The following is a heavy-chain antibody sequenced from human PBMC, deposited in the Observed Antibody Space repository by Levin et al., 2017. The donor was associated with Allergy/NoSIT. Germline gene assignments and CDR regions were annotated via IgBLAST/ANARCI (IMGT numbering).Heavy chain of an antibody. Sequence: AGGSLRLSCAASGFTFSSYGMHWVRQAPGKGLEWVAVISYDGSNKYYADSVKGRFTISRDNSKNTLYLQMNSLRAEDTAVYYCGPAGDGRGELLPDYWGQGTLVTVSS. J-gene: IGHJ4*02. V-gene: IGHV3-30*03. CDR3: GPAGDGRGELLPDY. CDR1: GFTFSSYG. D-gene: IGHD1-26*01. CDR2: ISYDGSNK.